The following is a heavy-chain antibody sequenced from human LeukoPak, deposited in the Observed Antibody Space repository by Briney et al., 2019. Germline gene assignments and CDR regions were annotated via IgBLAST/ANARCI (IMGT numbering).Heavy chain of an antibody. Sequence: GGSLRLSCAASGFTFSSSEMHWVRQAPGKGLEWVSFISGSGSSIYYADSMKGRFTISRDNSRNTLYLRMDSLSAEDTAVYYCVKVDTWGQGTLVTVSS. CDR3: VKVDT. CDR2: ISGSGSSI. D-gene: IGHD3-22*01. J-gene: IGHJ4*02. V-gene: IGHV3-48*03. CDR1: GFTFSSSE.